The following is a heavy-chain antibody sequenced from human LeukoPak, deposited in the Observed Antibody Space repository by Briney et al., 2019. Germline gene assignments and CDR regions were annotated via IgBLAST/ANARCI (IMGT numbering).Heavy chain of an antibody. D-gene: IGHD3-10*01. CDR2: IIPILGIA. Sequence: ASVKVSCKASGGTFSSYAISWVRQAPGQGLEWMGRIIPILGIANYAQKFQGRVTITADKSTSTAYMELSSLRSEDTAVYYCARGAGLLWFGELFPWGQGTLVTVSS. CDR3: ARGAGLLWFGELFP. J-gene: IGHJ5*02. CDR1: GGTFSSYA. V-gene: IGHV1-69*04.